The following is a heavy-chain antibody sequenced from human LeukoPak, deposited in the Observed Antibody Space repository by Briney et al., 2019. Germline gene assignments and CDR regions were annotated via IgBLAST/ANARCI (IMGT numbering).Heavy chain of an antibody. V-gene: IGHV3-30-3*01. CDR3: AKGGLHDYGDSGPAFDI. CDR2: ISYDGSNK. Sequence: GGSLRLSCAASGFTFSSYAMRWVRQAPGKGLEWVAVISYDGSNKYYADSVKGRFTISRDNSKNTLYLQMNSLRAEDTAVYYCAKGGLHDYGDSGPAFDIWGQGTMVTVSS. D-gene: IGHD4-17*01. J-gene: IGHJ3*02. CDR1: GFTFSSYA.